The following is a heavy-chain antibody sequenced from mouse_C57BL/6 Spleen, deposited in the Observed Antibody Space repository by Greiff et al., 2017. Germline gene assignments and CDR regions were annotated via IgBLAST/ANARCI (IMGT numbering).Heavy chain of an antibody. J-gene: IGHJ3*01. CDR2: IGPGSGST. CDR1: GYTFTDYY. CDR3: ASMVTTKGFAY. V-gene: IGHV1-77*01. Sequence: QVQLQQSGAELVKPGASVKISCKASGYTFTDYYINWVKQRPGQGLAWIGKIGPGSGSTYYNEKFKGKATLTADKSSSTAYMQLSSLTSEDSAVYCCASMVTTKGFAYWGQGTLVTVSA. D-gene: IGHD2-2*01.